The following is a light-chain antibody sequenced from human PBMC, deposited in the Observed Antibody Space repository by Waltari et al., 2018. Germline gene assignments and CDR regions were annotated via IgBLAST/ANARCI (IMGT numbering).Light chain of an antibody. V-gene: IGLV2-11*01. Sequence: QSALTQPRSASGSPGQAVTIPCTGTSNDVGGYNYLSWYQQHPGKAPKLRLYDVSKRPSGVPDRFSASKSGNTASLTISGLQAEDEADYYCCSYAGSYTVVFGGGTKLTVL. CDR2: DVS. CDR3: CSYAGSYTVV. CDR1: SNDVGGYNY. J-gene: IGLJ2*01.